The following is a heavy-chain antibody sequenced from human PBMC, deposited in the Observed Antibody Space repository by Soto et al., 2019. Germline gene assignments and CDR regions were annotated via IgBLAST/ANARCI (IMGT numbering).Heavy chain of an antibody. Sequence: PGGSLRLSCAASGFTFSSYSMNWVRQAPGKGLEWVSSISSSSSYIYYADSVKGRFTISRDNAKNSLYLQMNSLRAEDTAVYYCARAGPLNIAARRYYSYGMDVWGQGTTVNVSS. J-gene: IGHJ6*02. CDR3: ARAGPLNIAARRYYSYGMDV. CDR2: ISSSSSYI. CDR1: GFTFSSYS. D-gene: IGHD6-6*01. V-gene: IGHV3-21*01.